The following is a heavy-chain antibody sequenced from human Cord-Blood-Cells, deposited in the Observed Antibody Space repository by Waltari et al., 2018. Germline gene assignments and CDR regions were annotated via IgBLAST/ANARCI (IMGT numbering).Heavy chain of an antibody. J-gene: IGHJ4*02. D-gene: IGHD1-26*01. V-gene: IGHV4-59*01. CDR1: GGPFSSYY. CDR3: ARDRGGSYYFDY. CDR2: IYYSGST. Sequence: QVQLQESGPGLVKPSETLSLTCTVSGGPFSSYYSRWIRQPPGKGLEWIGYIYYSGSTNYNPSLKSRVTISVDTSKNQFSLKLSSVTAADTAVYYCARDRGGSYYFDYWGQGTLVTVSS.